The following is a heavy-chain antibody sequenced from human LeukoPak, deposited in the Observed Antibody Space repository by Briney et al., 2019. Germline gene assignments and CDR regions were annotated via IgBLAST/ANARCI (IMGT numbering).Heavy chain of an antibody. Sequence: PSETLSLTCTVSGGSVSSGSYYWSWIRQPPGKGLEWIGYIYYSGSTNYNPPLKSRVIISVDTSKNQFSLTLSSVTAADTAVYYCARSYSSWYESDYWGQGALVTVSS. V-gene: IGHV4-61*01. CDR1: GGSVSSGSYY. CDR2: IYYSGST. D-gene: IGHD6-13*01. CDR3: ARSYSSWYESDY. J-gene: IGHJ4*02.